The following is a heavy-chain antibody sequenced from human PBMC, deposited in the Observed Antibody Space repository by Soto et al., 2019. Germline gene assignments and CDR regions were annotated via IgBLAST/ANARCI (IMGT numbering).Heavy chain of an antibody. Sequence: QVQLVQSGAEVKKPGSSVKVSCKASGGTFSSYAISWVRQAPGQGLEWMGGFIPMFNRPHSARKFQGRVTIPADESTSTAYMDLSSVRSEDTAVYYCARGQFHHVSNYYYALDVWGQGTTVTVSS. CDR1: GGTFSSYA. J-gene: IGHJ6*02. CDR2: FIPMFNRP. CDR3: ARGQFHHVSNYYYALDV. V-gene: IGHV1-69*01.